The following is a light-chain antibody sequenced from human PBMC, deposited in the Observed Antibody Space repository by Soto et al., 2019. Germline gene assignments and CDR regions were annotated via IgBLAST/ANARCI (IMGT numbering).Light chain of an antibody. V-gene: IGKV1-9*01. J-gene: IGKJ4*01. CDR3: HRHETYPLA. Sequence: IQLTQSPSSLSASVGARVPITCRASQGISSYLGWYQQKPGKAPNLLIYRASTLARGVPSRFSGSGSGTEFTLTISSLQPDDFATYYCHRHETYPLAFGGGTKVDIK. CDR1: QGISSY. CDR2: RAS.